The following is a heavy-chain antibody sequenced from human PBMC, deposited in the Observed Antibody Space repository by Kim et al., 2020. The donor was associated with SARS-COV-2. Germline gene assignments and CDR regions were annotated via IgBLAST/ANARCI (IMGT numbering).Heavy chain of an antibody. CDR2: ISYGGSNK. CDR1: GFTFSSYA. J-gene: IGHJ6*02. Sequence: GGSLRLSCAASGFTFSSYAMHWVRQAPGKGLEWVAVISYGGSNKYYADSVKGRFTISRDNSKNTLYLQMNSLRAEDTAVYYCARDLEYSSSPDSYYYYYYGMDVWGQGTTVTVSS. V-gene: IGHV3-30*04. CDR3: ARDLEYSSSPDSYYYYYYGMDV. D-gene: IGHD6-6*01.